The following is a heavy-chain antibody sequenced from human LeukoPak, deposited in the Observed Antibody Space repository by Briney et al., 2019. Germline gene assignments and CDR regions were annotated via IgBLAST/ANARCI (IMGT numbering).Heavy chain of an antibody. CDR3: ARRGWYGHWFDP. V-gene: IGHV4-30-2*01. CDR2: IYHSGST. J-gene: IGHJ5*02. Sequence: SETLSLTCAVSGGSISSGGYSWSWIRQPPGTGLEWIGYIYHSGSTYYNPSLKSRVTISVDTSKNQFSLKLSSVTAADTAVYYCARRGWYGHWFDPWGQGTLVTVSS. D-gene: IGHD2-15*01. CDR1: GGSISSGGYS.